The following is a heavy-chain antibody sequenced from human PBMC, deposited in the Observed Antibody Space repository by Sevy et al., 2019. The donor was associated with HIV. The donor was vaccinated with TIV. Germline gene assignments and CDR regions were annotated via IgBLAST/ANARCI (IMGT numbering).Heavy chain of an antibody. CDR3: ARTGPPWYYYDSSGSDY. Sequence: GGSLRLSCAASGFTFSSYSMNWVRQAPGKGLEWVSYISSSSSTIYYADSVKGRCTISRDNAKNSLYLQMNSLRAEDTAVNYCARTGPPWYYYDSSGSDYWGQGTLVTVSS. V-gene: IGHV3-48*01. D-gene: IGHD3-22*01. J-gene: IGHJ4*02. CDR1: GFTFSSYS. CDR2: ISSSSSTI.